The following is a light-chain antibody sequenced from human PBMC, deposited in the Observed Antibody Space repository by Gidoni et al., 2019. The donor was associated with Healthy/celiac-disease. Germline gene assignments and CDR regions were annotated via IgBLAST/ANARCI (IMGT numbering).Light chain of an antibody. CDR2: GAS. J-gene: IGKJ1*01. CDR1: QSVSSN. CDR3: QQHNNWPRT. Sequence: ELVMTQSPATLSVSPGERATPSCRASQSVSSNLAWYQQKPGQAPRLLIYGASTRATGIPARFRCSGSGTEFTLTISSLQSEDFAVYYCQQHNNWPRTFGQGTKVEIK. V-gene: IGKV3-15*01.